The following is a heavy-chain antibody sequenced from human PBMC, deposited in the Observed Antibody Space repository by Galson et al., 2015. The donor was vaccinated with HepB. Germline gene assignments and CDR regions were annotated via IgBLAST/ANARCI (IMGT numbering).Heavy chain of an antibody. D-gene: IGHD2-21*01. CDR3: ARRERSCFDGNCDFYWFAA. V-gene: IGHV5-51*01. CDR1: GYTFANYW. Sequence: QSGAEVKKPGESLKISCKASGYTFANYWIGWVRQMPGKGLEWMGIIYPGDFDTRYSPSFQGRVSMSADKSITTVYLQWSSLKASDTAIYYCARRERSCFDGNCDFYWFAAWGQGTLGTVSS. CDR2: IYPGDFDT. J-gene: IGHJ5*02.